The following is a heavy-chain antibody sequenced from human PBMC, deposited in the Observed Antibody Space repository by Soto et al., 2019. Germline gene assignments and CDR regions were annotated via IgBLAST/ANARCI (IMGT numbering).Heavy chain of an antibody. J-gene: IGHJ3*02. CDR1: GEFVSSGNFY. Sequence: SETLSLTCAVYGEFVSSGNFYWTWIRQPPGKGLEWIGYIYYTGSTNYNPSLKSRATMSLDTSKKQFSLRLNSVTAADTAVYYCARTPWGYAFDIWGQGTMVTVSS. D-gene: IGHD7-27*01. CDR3: ARTPWGYAFDI. CDR2: IYYTGST. V-gene: IGHV4-61*01.